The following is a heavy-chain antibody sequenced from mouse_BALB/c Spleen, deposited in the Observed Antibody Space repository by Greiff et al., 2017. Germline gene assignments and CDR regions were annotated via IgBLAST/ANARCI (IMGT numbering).Heavy chain of an antibody. J-gene: IGHJ4*01. V-gene: IGHV8-8*01. CDR2: IWWDDDK. CDR3: ARMRGIYDGYYEKGYAMDY. CDR1: GFSLSTSGMG. Sequence: QVTLKVSGPGILKPSQTLSLTCSFSGFSLSTSGMGVGWIRQPSGKGLEWLAHIWWDDDKYYNPSLKSQLTISKDTSRNQVFLKITSVDTADTATYYCARMRGIYDGYYEKGYAMDYWGQGTSVTVSS. D-gene: IGHD2-3*01.